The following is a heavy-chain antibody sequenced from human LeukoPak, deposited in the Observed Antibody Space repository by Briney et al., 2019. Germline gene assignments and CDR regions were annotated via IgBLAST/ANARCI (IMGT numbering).Heavy chain of an antibody. J-gene: IGHJ4*02. CDR1: GFTFSSYG. CDR2: IWYDGSDK. V-gene: IGHV3-33*06. D-gene: IGHD3-3*01. Sequence: GRSLRLSCAASGFTFSSYGMHWVRQAPGKGLEWVAFIWYDGSDKNYADSVKGRFTISRDNSKNTLYLQMNSLRAEDTAVYYCAKVGFSEMEWLLYSDHWGQGTLVTVSS. CDR3: AKVGFSEMEWLLYSDH.